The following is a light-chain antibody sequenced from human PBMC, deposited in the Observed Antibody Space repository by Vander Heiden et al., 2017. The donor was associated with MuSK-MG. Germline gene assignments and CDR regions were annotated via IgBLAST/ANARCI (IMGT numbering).Light chain of an antibody. J-gene: IGKJ1*01. Sequence: DIVMTQSPDSLAVSLGERATINCKSSQSVLYTSNNKNSLAGYQRKPGQPPNLRIFRESGVPDRFSGSGSGTDFTLTIGGLQAEDVAFYYCQQDDSAPKTFGQGTKVEIK. CDR1: QSVLYTSNNKNS. CDR3: QQDDSAPKT. V-gene: IGKV4-1*01.